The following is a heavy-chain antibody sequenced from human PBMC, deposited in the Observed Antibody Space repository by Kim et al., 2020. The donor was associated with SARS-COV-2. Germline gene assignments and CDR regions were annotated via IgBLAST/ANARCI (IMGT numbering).Heavy chain of an antibody. D-gene: IGHD3-9*01. CDR3: ARNGDILTGYWGYYGMDV. J-gene: IGHJ6*02. Sequence: SETLSLTCTVSGGSISSSSYYWGWIRQPPGKGLEWIGSIYYSGSTYYNPSLQSRVTISVDTSKNQFSLKLSSVTAADTAVYSCARNGDILTGYWGYYGMDVGGQGTTVTVSS. CDR1: GGSISSSSYY. CDR2: IYYSGST. V-gene: IGHV4-39*01.